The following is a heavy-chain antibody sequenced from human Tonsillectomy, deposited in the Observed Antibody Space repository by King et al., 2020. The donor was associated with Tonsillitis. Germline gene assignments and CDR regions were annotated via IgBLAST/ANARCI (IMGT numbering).Heavy chain of an antibody. Sequence: QLVQSGGEVKKPGASVKVSCKASGYTFTTYGISWVRQAPGQGLEWMGWISTYNGNTNYAEKVQDRVTMTTDTSTTTAYMELRSLRSDDTAVYYCARDRAIAVVVAAVSDAFDIWGQGTMVTVSS. D-gene: IGHD2-15*01. CDR1: GYTFTTYG. J-gene: IGHJ3*02. V-gene: IGHV1-18*04. CDR3: ARDRAIAVVVAAVSDAFDI. CDR2: ISTYNGNT.